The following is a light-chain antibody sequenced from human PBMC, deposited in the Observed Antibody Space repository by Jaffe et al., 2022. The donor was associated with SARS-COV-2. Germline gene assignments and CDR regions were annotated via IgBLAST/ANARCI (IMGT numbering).Light chain of an antibody. V-gene: IGKV4-1*01. CDR1: QSVLNNANSKNS. J-gene: IGKJ2*01. CDR3: QQCYSAPYT. CDR2: WAS. Sequence: DIVMTQSPDSLAVSLGERATINCKSSQSVLNNANSKNSLAWYQQKPGQPPRLLIYWASTRESGVPDRFSGSGSGTDFTLTISSLQAADVAVYYCQQCYSAPYTFGQGTKLDIK.